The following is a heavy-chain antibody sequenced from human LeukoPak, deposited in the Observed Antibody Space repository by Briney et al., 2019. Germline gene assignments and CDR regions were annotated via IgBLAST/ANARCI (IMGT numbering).Heavy chain of an antibody. J-gene: IGHJ4*02. Sequence: SETLSLTCTVSGGSISSSSHYWGWIRQPPGKGLEWIGSIYYSGSTYYNPSLKSRVTISVDTSKNQFSLKLSSVTAADTAVYYCARGYLKSKQLWFNYWGQGTLVTVSS. CDR2: IYYSGST. CDR3: ARGYLKSKQLWFNY. CDR1: GGSISSSSHY. D-gene: IGHD5-18*01. V-gene: IGHV4-39*01.